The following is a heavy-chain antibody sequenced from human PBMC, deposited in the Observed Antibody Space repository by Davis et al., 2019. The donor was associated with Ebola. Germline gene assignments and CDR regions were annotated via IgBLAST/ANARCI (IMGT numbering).Heavy chain of an antibody. CDR1: GGSISSGGYY. J-gene: IGHJ4*02. Sequence: MPSETLSLTCTVSGGSISSGGYYWSWIRQHPGKGLEWIGYIYYSGSTYYNPSLKSRVTISVDTSKNQFSLKLSSVTAADTAVYYCARRIQLWLRGYYFDYWGQGTLVTVSS. D-gene: IGHD5-18*01. CDR2: IYYSGST. V-gene: IGHV4-31*03. CDR3: ARRIQLWLRGYYFDY.